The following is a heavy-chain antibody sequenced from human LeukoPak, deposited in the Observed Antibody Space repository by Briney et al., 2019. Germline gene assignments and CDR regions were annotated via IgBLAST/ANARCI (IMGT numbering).Heavy chain of an antibody. CDR2: TYTSGST. CDR3: AREVVWSGYDLGFDY. CDR1: GGSISSGSYY. Sequence: SQTLSLTCTVSGGSISSGSYYWSWIRQPAGKGLGWIGRTYTSGSTNYNPSLKSRVTISVDTSKNQFSLKLSSVTAADTAVYYCAREVVWSGYDLGFDYWGQGTLVTVSS. D-gene: IGHD5-12*01. V-gene: IGHV4-61*02. J-gene: IGHJ4*02.